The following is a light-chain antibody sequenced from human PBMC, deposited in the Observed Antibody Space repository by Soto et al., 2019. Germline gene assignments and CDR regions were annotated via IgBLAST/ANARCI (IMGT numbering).Light chain of an antibody. CDR1: QSLVHSDGNTY. J-gene: IGKJ2*01. CDR3: MQATQPYT. CDR2: MIS. V-gene: IGKV2-24*01. Sequence: DFVMTQTPLSSPVTLGQPASISCRSSQSLVHSDGNTYLSWLHQRPGQPPRLLIYMISNRFSGAPDRFSSSGAGTDFTMKISRVEDEDVGVYYCMQATQPYTFGQGTKLEIK.